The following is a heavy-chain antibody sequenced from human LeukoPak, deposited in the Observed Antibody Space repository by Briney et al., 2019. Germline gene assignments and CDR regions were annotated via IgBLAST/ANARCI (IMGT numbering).Heavy chain of an antibody. CDR3: ARPYDSNRDHSGYGY. CDR2: INQDGDEK. V-gene: IGHV3-7*02. Sequence: LTGGSLRLSCATSGFTFSNYWMSWVRQAPGKGLEWVANINQDGDEKYYVDSLKGRSTVSRDNAKNLVYLQMNSLRAEDTAVYYCARPYDSNRDHSGYGYWGRGTLVTVSS. J-gene: IGHJ4*02. CDR1: GFTFSNYW. D-gene: IGHD5-12*01.